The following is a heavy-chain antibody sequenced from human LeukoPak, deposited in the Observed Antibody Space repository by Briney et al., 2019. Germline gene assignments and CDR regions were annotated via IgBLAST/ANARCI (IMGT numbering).Heavy chain of an antibody. Sequence: PGGSLRLSCAASGFTFSSYSMNWVRQAPGKGLEWVSSISSSSSYIYYADSVKGRLTISRDNAKNSLYLQMNSLRAEDTAVYYCARVQGSSTSPAWYWGQGTLVTVSS. CDR2: ISSSSSYI. D-gene: IGHD2-2*01. J-gene: IGHJ4*02. CDR3: ARVQGSSTSPAWY. CDR1: GFTFSSYS. V-gene: IGHV3-21*01.